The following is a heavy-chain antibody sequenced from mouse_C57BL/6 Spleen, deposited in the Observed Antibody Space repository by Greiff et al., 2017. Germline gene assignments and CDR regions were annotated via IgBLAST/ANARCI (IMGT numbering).Heavy chain of an antibody. CDR1: GYTFTDYY. D-gene: IGHD3-2*02. V-gene: IGHV1-26*01. CDR2: INPNNGGT. CDR3: ARLRGTWYFDY. J-gene: IGHJ2*01. Sequence: VQLQQSGPELVKPGASVKISCKASGYTFTDYYMNWVKQSHGKSLEWIGDINPNNGGTSYNQKFKGKATLTVDKSSSTAYMELRSLTSEDSAVYYCARLRGTWYFDYWGQGTTLTVSS.